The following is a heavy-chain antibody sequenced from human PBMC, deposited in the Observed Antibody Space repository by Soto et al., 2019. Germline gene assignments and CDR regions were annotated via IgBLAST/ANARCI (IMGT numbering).Heavy chain of an antibody. V-gene: IGHV4-30-4*01. CDR1: GGSISSGNYY. CDR3: ARSSTSANYFDY. J-gene: IGHJ4*02. Sequence: SETLSLTCTVSGGSISSGNYYWSWIRQPPGKGLEWIGFISYSGSTYYKASLKSRVTISVDTSKNQFSLNLSFVTAAVTAVYYCARSSTSANYFDYWGQGTLVTVSS. CDR2: ISYSGST. D-gene: IGHD2-2*01.